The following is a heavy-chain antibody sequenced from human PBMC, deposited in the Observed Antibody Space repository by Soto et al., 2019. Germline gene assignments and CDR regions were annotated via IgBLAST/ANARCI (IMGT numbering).Heavy chain of an antibody. CDR3: ARDRRDVDY. V-gene: IGHV3-74*01. CDR1: GFPFSSYL. CDR2: INSDGSST. Sequence: GGSLILSCASSGFPFSSYLMHLVRPAPGKGLVWVSRINSDGSSTSYADSVKGRFTISRDNAKNTLYLQMNSLRAEDTAVYYCARDRRDVDYWGQGTRVNVPA. J-gene: IGHJ4*02.